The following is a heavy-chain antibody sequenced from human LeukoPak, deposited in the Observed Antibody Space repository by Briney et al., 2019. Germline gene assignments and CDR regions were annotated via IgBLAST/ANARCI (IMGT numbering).Heavy chain of an antibody. Sequence: GSSVKFSCKASGGTFSSYAISWVRQAPGQGREWMGGIIPIFGTANYAQKFQGRVTITADESTSTAYMELSSLRSEDTAVYYCARGVGDSSGYYYIIWFDPWGQGTLVTVSS. CDR3: ARGVGDSSGYYYIIWFDP. V-gene: IGHV1-69*01. J-gene: IGHJ5*02. D-gene: IGHD3-22*01. CDR2: IIPIFGTA. CDR1: GGTFSSYA.